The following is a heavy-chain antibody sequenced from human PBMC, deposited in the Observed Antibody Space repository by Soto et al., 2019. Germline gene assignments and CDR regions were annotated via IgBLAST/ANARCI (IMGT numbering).Heavy chain of an antibody. V-gene: IGHV3-30-3*01. CDR1: GFTFSSYA. J-gene: IGHJ4*02. CDR3: AREVYYGSGSYPPHDY. Sequence: PGGSLRLSCAASGFTFSSYAMHWVRQAPGKGLEWVAVISYDGSNKYYADSVKGRFTISRDNSKNTLYLQMNSLRAEDTAVYYCAREVYYGSGSYPPHDYWGQGTLVAVSS. CDR2: ISYDGSNK. D-gene: IGHD3-10*01.